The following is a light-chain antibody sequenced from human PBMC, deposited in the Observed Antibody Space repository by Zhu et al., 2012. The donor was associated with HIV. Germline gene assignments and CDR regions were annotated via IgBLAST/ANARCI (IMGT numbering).Light chain of an antibody. CDR3: QQYSDWPLT. J-gene: IGKJ4*01. Sequence: IVLTQSPATLSVSPGETATPSCRASHSVSSTLAWYQQKPGQAPRLLIYGAFTRATGIPARFSGRGSGTEFTLTISSLQSEDFAVYYCQQYSDWPLTFGGGTKVGIK. V-gene: IGKV3-15*01. CDR1: HSVSST. CDR2: GAF.